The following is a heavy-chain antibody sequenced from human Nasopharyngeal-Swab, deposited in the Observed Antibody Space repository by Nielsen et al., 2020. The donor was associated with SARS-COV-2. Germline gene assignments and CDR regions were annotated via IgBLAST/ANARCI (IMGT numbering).Heavy chain of an antibody. CDR1: GFTFSSYA. Sequence: GGSLRLSCAASGFTFSSYAMNWVRQAPGKGLEWVSGISGSGSRTYYADSVKGRFTISRDNSKNSLYLQMNSLRAEDTAVYYCARETGIAVAGTGWFDPWGQGTLVTVSS. D-gene: IGHD6-19*01. V-gene: IGHV3-23*01. J-gene: IGHJ5*02. CDR3: ARETGIAVAGTGWFDP. CDR2: ISGSGSRT.